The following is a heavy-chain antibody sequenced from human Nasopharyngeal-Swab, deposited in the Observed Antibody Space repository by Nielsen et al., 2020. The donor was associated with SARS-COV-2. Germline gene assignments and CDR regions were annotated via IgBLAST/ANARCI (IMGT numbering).Heavy chain of an antibody. Sequence: SETLSLTCAVSGGSISSSNWYSWVRQPPGKGLEWIGEIYHSGSTNYNPSLKSRVTISVDKSKNQFSLKLSSVTAADTAVYYCARAGGIVGATFDYWGQGTLVTVSS. V-gene: IGHV4-4*02. J-gene: IGHJ4*02. CDR2: IYHSGST. CDR1: GGSISSSNW. D-gene: IGHD1-26*01. CDR3: ARAGGIVGATFDY.